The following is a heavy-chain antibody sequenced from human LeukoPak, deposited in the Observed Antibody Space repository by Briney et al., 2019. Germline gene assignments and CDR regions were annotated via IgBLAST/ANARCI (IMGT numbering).Heavy chain of an antibody. CDR2: IYYSGST. Sequence: SETLSLTCTVSGASVSSGGYYWSWIRQPPGKGLEWIGYIYYSGSTNYNPSLKSRVTISVDTSKNQFSLKLSSVTAADTAVYYCARAHALRYFDWLSLAAFDIWGQGTMVTASS. J-gene: IGHJ3*02. CDR1: GASVSSGGYY. V-gene: IGHV4-61*08. CDR3: ARAHALRYFDWLSLAAFDI. D-gene: IGHD3-9*01.